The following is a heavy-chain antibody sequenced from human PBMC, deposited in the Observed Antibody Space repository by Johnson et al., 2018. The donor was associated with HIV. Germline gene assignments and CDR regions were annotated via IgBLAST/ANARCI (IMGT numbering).Heavy chain of an antibody. J-gene: IGHJ3*02. D-gene: IGHD1-26*01. V-gene: IGHV3-30*18. Sequence: QVQLVESGGGLVKPGGSLRLSCAASGFTFSDYYMSWIRQAPGKGLEWVAVISYDGSNKYYADSVKGRFTISRDNSKNTLYLQMNSLRAEDTAVYYCAKGGGEWELWCAFDIWGQGTMVTVSS. CDR2: ISYDGSNK. CDR1: GFTFSDYY. CDR3: AKGGGEWELWCAFDI.